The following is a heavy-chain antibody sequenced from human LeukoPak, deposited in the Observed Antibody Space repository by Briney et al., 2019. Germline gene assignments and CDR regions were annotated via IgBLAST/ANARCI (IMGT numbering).Heavy chain of an antibody. D-gene: IGHD4-11*01. J-gene: IGHJ3*02. Sequence: PSETLSLTCTVSGGSISSYYWSWIRQPPGKGLEWIGYIYYSGSTNYNPSLKSRVTISVDTSKNQFSLKLSSVTAADTAVYYCARASYDYSNPGAFDIWGQGTMVTVSS. CDR2: IYYSGST. CDR1: GGSISSYY. V-gene: IGHV4-59*01. CDR3: ARASYDYSNPGAFDI.